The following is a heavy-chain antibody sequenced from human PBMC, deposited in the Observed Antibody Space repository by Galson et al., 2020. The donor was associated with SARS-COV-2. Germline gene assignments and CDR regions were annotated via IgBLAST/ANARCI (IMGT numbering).Heavy chain of an antibody. CDR3: ARAVRGVIIKGFDWFDP. J-gene: IGHJ5*02. Sequence: SETLSLTCTVSGDSISSGGYYWSWIRQHPGKGLEWIGYIYYSGSTYYNPSLKSRVTISVDTSKNQFSLKLSSVTAADTAVYYCARAVRGVIIKGFDWFDPWGQGTLVTVSS. CDR1: GDSISSGGYY. D-gene: IGHD3-10*01. CDR2: IYYSGST. V-gene: IGHV4-31*03.